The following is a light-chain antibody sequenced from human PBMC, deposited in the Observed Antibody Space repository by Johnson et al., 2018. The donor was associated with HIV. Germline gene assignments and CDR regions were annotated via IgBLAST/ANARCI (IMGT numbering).Light chain of an antibody. Sequence: QSILTQPPSVSAAPGQKVTISCSGSSSNIGINYVSWFQQLPGTAPQLLIYDNNKRPSGIPDRFSGPKSGTSATLGITGLQTGDEADYYFGTWDSSLRVGFFGTGTKVTVL. V-gene: IGLV1-51*01. J-gene: IGLJ1*01. CDR1: SSNIGINY. CDR3: GTWDSSLRVGF. CDR2: DNN.